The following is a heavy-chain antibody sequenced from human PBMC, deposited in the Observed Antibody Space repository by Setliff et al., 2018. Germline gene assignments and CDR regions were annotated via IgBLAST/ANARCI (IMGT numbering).Heavy chain of an antibody. CDR2: INHSGST. CDR3: ARGITGNYNFWSGYYNYYYYYMDV. V-gene: IGHV4-34*01. CDR1: GGSFSGYY. Sequence: SETLSLTCAVYGGSFSGYYWSWIRQPPGKGLEWIGEINHSGSTNYNPSLKSRVTISVDTSKNQFSLKLSSVTAADTAVYYCARGITGNYNFWSGYYNYYYYYMDVWAKGTTVTVSS. D-gene: IGHD3-3*01. J-gene: IGHJ6*03.